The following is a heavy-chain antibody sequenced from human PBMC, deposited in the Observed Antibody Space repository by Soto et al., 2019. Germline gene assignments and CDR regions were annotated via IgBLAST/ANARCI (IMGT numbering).Heavy chain of an antibody. CDR3: ARGRTDYIRWLQFFDY. J-gene: IGHJ4*02. CDR2: INHSGST. Sequence: SETLSLTCAVYGGSFSGYYWSWIRQPPGKGLEWIGEINHSGSTNYNPSLKSRVTISVDTSKNQFSLKLSSVTAADTAVYYCARGRTDYIRWLQFFDYWGQGTLVTVSS. V-gene: IGHV4-34*01. D-gene: IGHD5-12*01. CDR1: GGSFSGYY.